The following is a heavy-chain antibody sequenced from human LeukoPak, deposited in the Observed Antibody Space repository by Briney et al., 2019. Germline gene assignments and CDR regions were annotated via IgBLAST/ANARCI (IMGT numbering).Heavy chain of an antibody. J-gene: IGHJ6*02. CDR1: GFTFSDYY. Sequence: GSLRLSCAASGFTFSDYYMSWIRQAPGKGLEWVSYISSSGSTIYYADSVKGRFTISRDNAKNSLYLRMNSLRAEDTAVYYCARARIVVVPAAIARLYYYYGMDVWGQGTTVTVSS. V-gene: IGHV3-11*01. CDR2: ISSSGSTI. CDR3: ARARIVVVPAAIARLYYYYGMDV. D-gene: IGHD2-2*01.